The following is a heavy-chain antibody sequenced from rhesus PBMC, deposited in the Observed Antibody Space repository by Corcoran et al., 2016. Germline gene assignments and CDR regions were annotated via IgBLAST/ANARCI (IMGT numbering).Heavy chain of an antibody. Sequence: QVQLVQSGAEVKKSGSSVQVSCKASGYNFTDYYMHWVRKAPRPGLEWMETIDPYNSTTKYAPKCQGRVTMTGDTSTCTAYMELSSLRSGETAVYYCARAIPLLVFDYWGQGVLVTVSS. J-gene: IGHJ4*01. D-gene: IGHD3-40*01. CDR1: GYNFTDYY. CDR3: ARAIPLLVFDY. CDR2: IDPYNSTT. V-gene: IGHV1S2*01.